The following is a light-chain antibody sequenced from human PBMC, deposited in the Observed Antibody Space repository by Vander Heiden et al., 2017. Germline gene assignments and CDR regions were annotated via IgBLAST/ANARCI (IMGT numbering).Light chain of an antibody. CDR3: QRDKNWPHT. Sequence: EIVMTQSPATLSVSPGERATLSCRASQSVSSLLAWYQQKPGQAPRLLISGASTRATGVPARFSGSGSGTEFTLTISSLQSEDSAVYYCQRDKNWPHTFGGGTKVEIK. V-gene: IGKV3-15*01. J-gene: IGKJ4*01. CDR1: QSVSSL. CDR2: GAS.